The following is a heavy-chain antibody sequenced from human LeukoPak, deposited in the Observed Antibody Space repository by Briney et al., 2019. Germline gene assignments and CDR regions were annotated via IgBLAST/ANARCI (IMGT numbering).Heavy chain of an antibody. J-gene: IGHJ5*02. CDR2: IISSSTYI. CDR3: AREFGDTAMVSGYDWFDP. Sequence: KPGGSLRLSCAASGFTFRTSTMNWVRQAPGKGLEWVSSIISSSTYIYYADSVKGRFTISRDNAKNSLYLQMNSLRAEDTAVYYCAREFGDTAMVSGYDWFDPWGQGTLVTVSS. D-gene: IGHD5-18*01. CDR1: GFTFRTST. V-gene: IGHV3-21*01.